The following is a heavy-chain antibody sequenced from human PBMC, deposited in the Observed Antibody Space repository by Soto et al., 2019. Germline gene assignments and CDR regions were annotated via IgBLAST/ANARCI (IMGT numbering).Heavy chain of an antibody. V-gene: IGHV3-30*04. CDR3: ARGAGIIVAGTSFEY. D-gene: IGHD6-19*01. CDR2: IAFDGSYK. J-gene: IGHJ4*02. Sequence: QVPLVESGGGVAQPGRSLRLSCAASGFTFSSHSMHCVRQAPGKGLEWVAVIAFDGSYKYYADSVKGRFTISRDNSKNTLYLQMNSLRAEDTAVYYCARGAGIIVAGTSFEYWGQGTLVTVSS. CDR1: GFTFSSHS.